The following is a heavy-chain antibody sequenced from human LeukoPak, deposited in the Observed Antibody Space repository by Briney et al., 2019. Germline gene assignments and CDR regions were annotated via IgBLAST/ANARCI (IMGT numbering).Heavy chain of an antibody. J-gene: IGHJ6*02. Sequence: SVKVSCKASGGTFSSYAISWVRQAPGQGLEWMGGIIPIFGTANYVQKFQGRVTITRDTSASTAYMELSSLRSEDTAVYYCARMDCSSTSCYSYYYYGMDVWGQGTTVTVSS. D-gene: IGHD2-2*02. V-gene: IGHV1-69*05. CDR2: IIPIFGTA. CDR1: GGTFSSYA. CDR3: ARMDCSSTSCYSYYYYGMDV.